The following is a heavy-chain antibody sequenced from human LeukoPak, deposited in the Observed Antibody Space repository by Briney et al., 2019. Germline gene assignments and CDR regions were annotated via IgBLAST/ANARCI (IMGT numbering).Heavy chain of an antibody. CDR3: ARETLLSY. Sequence: GGSLRLSCAAPGFTFSSYGMHWVRQAPGKGLEWVAFIRYDGTNKYYADSVKGRFTISRDNSKNTLYLQMNSLRAEDTAVYYCARETLLSYWGQGTLATVSS. CDR1: GFTFSSYG. V-gene: IGHV3-30*02. CDR2: IRYDGTNK. J-gene: IGHJ4*02. D-gene: IGHD2-15*01.